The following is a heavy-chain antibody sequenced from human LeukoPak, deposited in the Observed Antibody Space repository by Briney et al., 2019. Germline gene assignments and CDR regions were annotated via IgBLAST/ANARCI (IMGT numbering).Heavy chain of an antibody. J-gene: IGHJ4*02. CDR1: GYTFTSYD. V-gene: IGHV1-8*02. CDR3: ARSLYYYGSGSSDY. D-gene: IGHD3-10*01. Sequence: AASVKVSCKASGYTFTSYDINWVRQATGQGLEWIGWMNPNSGNTGYAQKFQGRVTMTRNTSISTAYMELSSLRSEDTAVYYCARSLYYYGSGSSDYWGQGTLVTVSS. CDR2: MNPNSGNT.